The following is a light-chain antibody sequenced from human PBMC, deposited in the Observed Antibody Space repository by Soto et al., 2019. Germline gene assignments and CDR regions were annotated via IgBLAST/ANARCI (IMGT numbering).Light chain of an antibody. J-gene: IGKJ1*01. CDR3: QQTYITPWT. Sequence: DIQMTQSPSTLSASVGDRVTITCRASQSISNWLAWYQQKPGKAPKLLIYGASTLQSGVPSRFSGSGSGTYFALTVTSLQPEDFATYFCQQTYITPWTFGQGTKVDIK. CDR1: QSISNW. V-gene: IGKV1-39*01. CDR2: GAS.